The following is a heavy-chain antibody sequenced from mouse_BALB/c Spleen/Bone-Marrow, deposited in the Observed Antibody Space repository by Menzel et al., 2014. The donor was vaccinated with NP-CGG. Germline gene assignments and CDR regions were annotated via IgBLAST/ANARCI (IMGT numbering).Heavy chain of an antibody. Sequence: EVQLQQSGGDLVKPGGSLKLSCAASGFTFSSYDMSWVRQTPDKRLEWVATISSGGSHTYYPDSVKGRFTISRDNAKNTLYLQMSNLRSEDTAMYYCARLDGYSLWYFDVWGAGTTVTVSS. CDR3: ARLDGYSLWYFDV. CDR1: GFTFSSYD. D-gene: IGHD2-3*01. V-gene: IGHV5-6*01. J-gene: IGHJ1*01. CDR2: ISSGGSHT.